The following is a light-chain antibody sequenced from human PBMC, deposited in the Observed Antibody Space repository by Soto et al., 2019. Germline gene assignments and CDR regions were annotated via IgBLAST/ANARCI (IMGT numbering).Light chain of an antibody. V-gene: IGLV2-14*01. Sequence: QSVLTQPASVSGSPGQSITISCTGTSSDVGGYNYVSWYQQHPGKAPKLMIYEVSNRPSGASNRFSGSKSGNTASLTISGLQAEDEAHYYCSSYTSSSTLLDVFGTGTKVTVL. CDR1: SSDVGGYNY. CDR2: EVS. J-gene: IGLJ1*01. CDR3: SSYTSSSTLLDV.